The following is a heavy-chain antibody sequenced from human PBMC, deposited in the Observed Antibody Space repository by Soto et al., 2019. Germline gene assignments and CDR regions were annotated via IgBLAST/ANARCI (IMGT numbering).Heavy chain of an antibody. CDR3: ARVEHDYSNYAYYYYYYYMDV. V-gene: IGHV3-74*01. J-gene: IGHJ6*03. Sequence: GESLKISCAASGFTFSSYWMHWVRQAPGKGLVWVSRINSDGSSTSYGDSVKGRFTISSDNAKNTLYLQMNSLRAEDTAVYYCARVEHDYSNYAYYYYYYYMDVWGKGTTVTVSS. CDR1: GFTFSSYW. CDR2: INSDGSST. D-gene: IGHD4-4*01.